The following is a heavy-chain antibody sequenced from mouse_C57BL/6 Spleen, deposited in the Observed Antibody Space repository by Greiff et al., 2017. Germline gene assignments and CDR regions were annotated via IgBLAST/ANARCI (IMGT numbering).Heavy chain of an antibody. CDR1: GYSFTSYY. Sequence: QVQLQQSGPELVKPGASVKISCKASGYSFTSYYIHWVKQRPGQGLEWIGWIYPGSGNTKYNEKFKGKATLTADTSSSTAYMQLSSLTSEDSAVYYCARSDYYYGDWYFDGWGTGTTVTVSS. CDR2: IYPGSGNT. V-gene: IGHV1-66*01. CDR3: ARSDYYYGDWYFDG. J-gene: IGHJ1*03. D-gene: IGHD1-1*01.